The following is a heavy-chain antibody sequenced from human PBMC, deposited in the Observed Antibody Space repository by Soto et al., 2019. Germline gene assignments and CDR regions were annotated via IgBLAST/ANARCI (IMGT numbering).Heavy chain of an antibody. J-gene: IGHJ5*02. CDR1: GFTFSSYG. CDR2: ISYDGSNK. CDR3: AKEVRAAGPNWFDP. Sequence: PGGSLRLSCAASGFTFSSYGMHWVCQAPGKGLEWVAVISYDGSNKYYADSVKGRFTISRDNSKNTLYLQMNSLRAEDTAVYYCAKEVRAAGPNWFDPWGQGTLVTSPQ. D-gene: IGHD6-13*01. V-gene: IGHV3-30*18.